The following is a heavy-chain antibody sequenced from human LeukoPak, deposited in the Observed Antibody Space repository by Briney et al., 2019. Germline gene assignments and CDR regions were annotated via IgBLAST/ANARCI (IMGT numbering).Heavy chain of an antibody. D-gene: IGHD6-13*01. J-gene: IGHJ5*02. V-gene: IGHV3-48*01. CDR2: ISSSSTI. CDR3: ARDLVSPYNWFDP. Sequence: PGGSLRLSCAASGFTFSSYSMNWVRQAPGKGLEWVSYISSSSTIYYADSVKGRFTISRDNAKNSLYLQMNSLRAEDTAVYYCARDLVSPYNWFDPWGQGTLVTVSS. CDR1: GFTFSSYS.